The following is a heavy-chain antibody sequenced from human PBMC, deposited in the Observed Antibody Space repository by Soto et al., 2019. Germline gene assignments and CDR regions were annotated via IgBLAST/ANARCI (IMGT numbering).Heavy chain of an antibody. D-gene: IGHD1-20*01. V-gene: IGHV1-18*01. CDR2: ISANTGNT. CDR1: GFTFSSYG. Sequence: QIKLVQSAVEVKKPGDSVKVSCQASGFTFSSYGFTWVRQAPGQGLEWVGYISANTGNTKYAQTFQGRVTMTTDASTSTVYMEMRSLRSDATAVYFCVRDWSKEMSIIADYWGQGTRVTVSS. CDR3: VRDWSKEMSIIADY. J-gene: IGHJ4*02.